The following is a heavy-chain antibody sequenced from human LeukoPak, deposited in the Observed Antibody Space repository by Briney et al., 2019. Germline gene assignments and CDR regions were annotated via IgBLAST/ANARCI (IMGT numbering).Heavy chain of an antibody. CDR1: GFTFSTYA. Sequence: QPGGSLRLSCAASGFTFSTYAMSWVRQAPGKGLEWVSAISGSGDSTYYADSVKGRFTISRDNFKNTLYLQINSLRAEDTAVYYCARVRSGSYFFWGQGTLVTVSS. J-gene: IGHJ4*02. V-gene: IGHV3-23*01. CDR2: ISGSGDST. D-gene: IGHD1-26*01. CDR3: ARVRSGSYFF.